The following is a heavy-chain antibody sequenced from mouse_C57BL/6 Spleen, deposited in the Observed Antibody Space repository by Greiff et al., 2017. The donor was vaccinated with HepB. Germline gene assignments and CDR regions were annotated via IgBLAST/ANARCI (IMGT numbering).Heavy chain of an antibody. V-gene: IGHV1-82*01. CDR1: GYAFSSSW. CDR2: IYPGDGDT. Sequence: QVHVKQSGPELVKPGASVKISCKASGYAFSSSWMNWVKQRPGKGLEWIGRIYPGDGDTNYNGKFKGKATLTADKSSSTAYMQLSSLTSEDSAVYFCASAYYSNLYAMDYWGQGTSVTVSS. D-gene: IGHD2-5*01. CDR3: ASAYYSNLYAMDY. J-gene: IGHJ4*01.